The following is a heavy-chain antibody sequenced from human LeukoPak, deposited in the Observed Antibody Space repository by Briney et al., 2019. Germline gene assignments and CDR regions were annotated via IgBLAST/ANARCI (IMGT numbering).Heavy chain of an antibody. D-gene: IGHD6-25*01. Sequence: GASVKLSCKASGYTFTDYHINWVRQATGQGLEWMGWINPNSGDRGYAQKFKGRVTITRDTSITTAYMDLSSLRSEDTAVYFCARTTSFTASGYDYWGQGTLVTVSS. CDR3: ARTTSFTASGYDY. V-gene: IGHV1-8*03. J-gene: IGHJ4*02. CDR2: INPNSGDR. CDR1: GYTFTDYH.